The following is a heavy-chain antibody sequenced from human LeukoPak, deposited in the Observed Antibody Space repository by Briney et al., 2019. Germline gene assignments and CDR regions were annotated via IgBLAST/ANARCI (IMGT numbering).Heavy chain of an antibody. CDR2: ITSGGSTI. Sequence: PGGSLRLSCAASGFTFSSYNMNWVRQAPGKGLEWVSYITSGGSTIYYADSVKGRFTISRDNAKNSLYLQMNSLRDEDTAVYYCARGDSSSWTNRDYFDYWGQGTLVTVSS. V-gene: IGHV3-48*02. D-gene: IGHD6-13*01. CDR1: GFTFSSYN. CDR3: ARGDSSSWTNRDYFDY. J-gene: IGHJ4*02.